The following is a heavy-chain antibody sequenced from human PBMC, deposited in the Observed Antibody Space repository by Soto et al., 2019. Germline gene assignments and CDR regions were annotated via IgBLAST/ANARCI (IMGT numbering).Heavy chain of an antibody. CDR1: GYSFTSYW. Sequence: GESLKISCKGSGYSFTSYWINWARQMPGKGLEWMGTIDPSDSYTNYSPSFQGHVTISADKSIRTAYLQWSSLKASDTAMYYCARQGAVAGTMVAGRKACFDPWGQGTLVTVSS. CDR3: ARQGAVAGTMVAGRKACFDP. V-gene: IGHV5-10-1*01. CDR2: IDPSDSYT. J-gene: IGHJ5*02. D-gene: IGHD6-19*01.